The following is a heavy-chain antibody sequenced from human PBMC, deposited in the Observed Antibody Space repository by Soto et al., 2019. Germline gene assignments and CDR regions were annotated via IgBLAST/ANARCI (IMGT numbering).Heavy chain of an antibody. CDR2: INHSGST. Sequence: SETLSLTCAVYGGSFSGYYWSWIRQPPGKGLEWIGEINHSGSTNYNPSLKSRVTISVDTSKNQFSLKLSSVTAADTAVYYCASTITIFGVVNDYWGQGTLVTVSS. CDR1: GGSFSGYY. J-gene: IGHJ4*02. V-gene: IGHV4-34*01. CDR3: ASTITIFGVVNDY. D-gene: IGHD3-3*01.